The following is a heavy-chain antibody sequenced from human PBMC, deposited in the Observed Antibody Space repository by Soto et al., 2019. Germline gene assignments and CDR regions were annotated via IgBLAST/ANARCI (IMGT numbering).Heavy chain of an antibody. CDR3: TRDGTSGWYPFDY. V-gene: IGHV3-49*03. D-gene: IGHD6-19*01. CDR1: GFPFGDYA. Sequence: PGGSLRLSCTASGFPFGDYAMSWFRQAPGKGLEWVGFIRSKAYGGTTEYAASVKGRFTISRDDSKSIAYLQMNSLKTEDTAVYYCTRDGTSGWYPFDYWGQGTLVTVSS. J-gene: IGHJ4*02. CDR2: IRSKAYGGTT.